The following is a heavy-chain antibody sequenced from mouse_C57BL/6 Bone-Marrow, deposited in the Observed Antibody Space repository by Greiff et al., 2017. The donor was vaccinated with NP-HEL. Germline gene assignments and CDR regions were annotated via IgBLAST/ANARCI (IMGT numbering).Heavy chain of an antibody. CDR2: IDPETGGT. CDR1: GYTFTDYE. CDR3: TRTDYYGSSSWFAY. J-gene: IGHJ3*01. D-gene: IGHD1-1*01. Sequence: VQLQQSGAELVRPGASVTLSCKASGYTFTDYEMHLVKQTPVHGLEWIGAIDPETGGTAYIQKFKGKAILTADKSSSTAYMELRSLTSEDSAVYYCTRTDYYGSSSWFAYWGQGTLVTVSA. V-gene: IGHV1-15*01.